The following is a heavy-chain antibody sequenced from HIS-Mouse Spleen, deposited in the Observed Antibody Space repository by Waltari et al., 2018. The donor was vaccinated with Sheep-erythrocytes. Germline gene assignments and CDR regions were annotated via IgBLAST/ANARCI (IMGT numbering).Heavy chain of an antibody. CDR2: IYYSGST. CDR1: GGSISSSSYY. V-gene: IGHV4-39*01. D-gene: IGHD5-18*01. Sequence: QLQLQESGPGLVKPSETLSLTCTVSGGSISSSSYYWGWIRQPPGKGLEWIGSIYYSGSTYENPALKSRVTISVDTSKNQFSLKLSSVTAADTAVYYCARHKDTAMVHFDYWGQGTLVTVSS. CDR3: ARHKDTAMVHFDY. J-gene: IGHJ4*02.